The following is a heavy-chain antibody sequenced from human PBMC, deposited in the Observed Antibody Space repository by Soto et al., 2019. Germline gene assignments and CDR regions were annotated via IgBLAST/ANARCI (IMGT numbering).Heavy chain of an antibody. D-gene: IGHD2-15*01. CDR3: AQTEDGGRSRTPAGWFDA. CDR2: IFSNDER. J-gene: IGHJ5*02. Sequence: QVTLKESGPVLVKPTETLTLTCTVSGFSLSNAGMGVSWIRQPPGKALEWLAHIFSNDERRFSTSLKNRLTISKHTFNSQVVLIMTNMDPVDKATYYCAQTEDGGRSRTPAGWFDAWGQGTLVTVSS. CDR1: GFSLSNAGMG. V-gene: IGHV2-26*01.